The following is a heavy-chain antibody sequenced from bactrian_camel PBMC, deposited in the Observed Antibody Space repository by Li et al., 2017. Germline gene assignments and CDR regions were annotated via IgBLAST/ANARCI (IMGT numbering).Heavy chain of an antibody. CDR3: ARGDWWTDS. CDR1: GFTFSRYA. CDR2: IDGDGKNK. Sequence: DVQLVESGGGLVQPGGSLRISCVGSGFTFSRYAMSWVRQAPGKGLEWVSTIDGDGKNKVYGDSVKGRFTASRDNRKTTAYLRLTNLRVEDGAMYYCARGDWWTDSWGQGTQVTVS. D-gene: IGHD7*01. V-gene: IGHV3S42*01. J-gene: IGHJ4*01.